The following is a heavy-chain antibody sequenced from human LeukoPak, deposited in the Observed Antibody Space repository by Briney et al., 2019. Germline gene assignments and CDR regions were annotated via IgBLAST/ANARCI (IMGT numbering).Heavy chain of an antibody. CDR2: ISGGSTYI. CDR3: ARGADGVSSNSRGWFDP. Sequence: SGGSLRLSCAASGFTFSSYTMNWVRQAPGKGLEWVSSISGGSTYIYYADSLKGRFTISRDNTKNSVYLQMNGLRAEDTAVYSCARGADGVSSNSRGWFDPWGQGTLVTVSS. V-gene: IGHV3-21*01. D-gene: IGHD2-15*01. CDR1: GFTFSSYT. J-gene: IGHJ5*02.